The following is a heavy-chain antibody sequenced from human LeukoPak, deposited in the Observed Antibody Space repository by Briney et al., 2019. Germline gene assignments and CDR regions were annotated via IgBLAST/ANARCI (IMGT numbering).Heavy chain of an antibody. CDR3: VRVSSAAGDY. V-gene: IGHV3-7*01. CDR1: GFTFSSYW. D-gene: IGHD6-25*01. J-gene: IGHJ4*02. CDR2: INQDGSEE. Sequence: PGGSLRLSCAASGFTFSSYWMSWVRQAPGKGLKGVANINQDGSEEDSVDSVKGRFTISRDNAKNSLYLQMNSLRDEDTAVYYCVRVSSAAGDYWGQGTLVTVSS.